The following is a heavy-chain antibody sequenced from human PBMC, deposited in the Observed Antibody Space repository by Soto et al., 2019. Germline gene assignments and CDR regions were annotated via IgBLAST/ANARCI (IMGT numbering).Heavy chain of an antibody. CDR1: GGTFSSYA. CDR3: ARAQSIAARGYYYYGMDV. V-gene: IGHV1-69*01. D-gene: IGHD6-6*01. CDR2: IIPIFGTA. Sequence: QVQLVQSGAEVKKPGSSVKVSCKASGGTFSSYAISWVRQAPGQGLEWMGGIIPIFGTANYAQKFQGRVTITADESTRTGYMERSSLRSEDTAVYYCARAQSIAARGYYYYGMDVWGQGTTVTVSS. J-gene: IGHJ6*02.